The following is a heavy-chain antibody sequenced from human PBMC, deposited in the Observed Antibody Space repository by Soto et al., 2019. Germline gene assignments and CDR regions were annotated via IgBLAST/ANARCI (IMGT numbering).Heavy chain of an antibody. J-gene: IGHJ5*02. D-gene: IGHD6-13*01. Sequence: QVQLQESGPGLVKPSQTLSLTCNVSGGYIGSGGYYWSWIRQHPGKDLEWIGYIYYTGRTYYNRSLRSRVSMSVDTSKNQFSLKLTSVTAADTAVYYCARDRRSAHGTRGSIDPWGQGTMVTVSA. CDR2: IYYTGRT. CDR3: ARDRRSAHGTRGSIDP. V-gene: IGHV4-31*03. CDR1: GGYIGSGGYY.